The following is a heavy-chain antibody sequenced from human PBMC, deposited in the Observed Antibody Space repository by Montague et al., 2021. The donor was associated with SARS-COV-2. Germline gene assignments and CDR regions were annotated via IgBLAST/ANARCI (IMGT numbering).Heavy chain of an antibody. D-gene: IGHD7-27*01. CDR1: GASISSNH. Sequence: SETLSLTCTVSGASISSNHWTWIRQSPGKGLEWIGYVFYSGSTNYNPSLKSRLTISVDTYKNQFSLRLSSVTAADTAVYFCARVSHIYETRVLRTGRFDPWGQGTLVTVSS. CDR3: ARVSHIYETRVLRTGRFDP. J-gene: IGHJ5*02. CDR2: VFYSGST. V-gene: IGHV4-59*01.